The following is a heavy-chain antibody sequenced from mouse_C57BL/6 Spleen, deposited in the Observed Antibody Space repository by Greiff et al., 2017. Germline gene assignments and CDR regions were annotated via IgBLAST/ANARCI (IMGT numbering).Heavy chain of an antibody. J-gene: IGHJ4*01. Sequence: VQLQQPGTELVKPGASVKLSCKASGYTFTSYWMHWVKQRPGQGLEWIGNINPSNGGTNYNEKFKSKATLTVEPSSNTAYMQLSRLTSEHSAVYYCARYHYYGSSYGAMDYWGQGTSVTVSS. V-gene: IGHV1-53*01. CDR2: INPSNGGT. CDR1: GYTFTSYW. CDR3: ARYHYYGSSYGAMDY. D-gene: IGHD1-1*01.